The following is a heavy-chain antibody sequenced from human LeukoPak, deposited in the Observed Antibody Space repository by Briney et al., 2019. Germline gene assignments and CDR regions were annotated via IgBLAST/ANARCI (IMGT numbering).Heavy chain of an antibody. Sequence: GGSLRLSCAASGFTFSSYWMHWVRQAPGKGLVWVSRINTDGSSTSYADSVKGRFTISRDNAKDTLYLQMNSLRAEDTAVYYCARESGIAAALDLWGQGTLVTVSS. CDR3: ARESGIAAALDL. D-gene: IGHD6-13*01. J-gene: IGHJ5*02. CDR2: INTDGSST. V-gene: IGHV3-74*01. CDR1: GFTFSSYW.